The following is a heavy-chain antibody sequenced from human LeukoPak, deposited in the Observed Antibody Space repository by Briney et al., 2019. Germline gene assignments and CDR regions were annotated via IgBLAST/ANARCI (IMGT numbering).Heavy chain of an antibody. CDR1: GFTFSSYS. D-gene: IGHD1-26*01. Sequence: AGGSLRLSCAASGFTFSSYSMNWVRQAPGKGLEWVSSISSSSSYIYYADSVKGRFTISRDNAKNSLYLQMNSLRAEDTAVYYCAREGELRVVPNNDYWGQGTLVTVSS. CDR3: AREGELRVVPNNDY. CDR2: ISSSSSYI. V-gene: IGHV3-21*01. J-gene: IGHJ4*02.